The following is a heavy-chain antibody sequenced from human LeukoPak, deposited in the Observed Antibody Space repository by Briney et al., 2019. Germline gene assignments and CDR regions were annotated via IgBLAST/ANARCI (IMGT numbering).Heavy chain of an antibody. Sequence: GGSLRLSCAASGFTFSSYGMHWVRQAPGKGLEWVAFIRYDGSNKYYADSVKGRFTISRDNSKNTLYLQMNSLRAEDTAVYYCARGFSCGGDCYPYYFDYWGQGTLVTVSS. D-gene: IGHD2-21*01. CDR3: ARGFSCGGDCYPYYFDY. CDR1: GFTFSSYG. V-gene: IGHV3-30*02. J-gene: IGHJ4*02. CDR2: IRYDGSNK.